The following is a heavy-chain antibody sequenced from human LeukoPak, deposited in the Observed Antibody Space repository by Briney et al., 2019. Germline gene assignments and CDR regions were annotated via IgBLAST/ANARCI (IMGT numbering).Heavy chain of an antibody. CDR3: VKVAKYYYGSETYYFFEH. V-gene: IGHV3-7*01. Sequence: SGRSLRLSCAASGFTFTTYWLGWVRQPPGKGLEWVANIKQDGTEKYYLDSVKGRFTISRDNAKNSLYLQMNSLRVEDTAIYYCVKVAKYYYGSETYYFFEHWGQGTPVTASS. D-gene: IGHD3-10*01. CDR2: IKQDGTEK. CDR1: GFTFTTYW. J-gene: IGHJ4*02.